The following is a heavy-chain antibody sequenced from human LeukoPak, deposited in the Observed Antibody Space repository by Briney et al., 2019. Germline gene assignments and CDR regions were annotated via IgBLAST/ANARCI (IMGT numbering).Heavy chain of an antibody. CDR2: IRYDGSNK. Sequence: GGSLRLSCAASGFTFSSYVMHWVRQAPGKGLEWVAFIRYDGSNKFYADSVKGRFTISRDISKNTLYLQMNSLRAEDTAVYYCAKGAYYYMDVWGKGTTVTISS. V-gene: IGHV3-30*02. J-gene: IGHJ6*03. CDR3: AKGAYYYMDV. CDR1: GFTFSSYV.